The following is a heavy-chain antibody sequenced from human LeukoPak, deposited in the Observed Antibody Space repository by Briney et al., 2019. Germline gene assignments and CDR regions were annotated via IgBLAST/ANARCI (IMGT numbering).Heavy chain of an antibody. D-gene: IGHD3-16*02. CDR3: LLQMTYGELSDPDF. J-gene: IGHJ4*02. CDR2: SGTRSGTK. CDR1: GFTFSSYA. Sequence: GGSLRLSYAASGFTFSSYAMSWVRQAPGKGLEWVSSSGTRSGTKYYADSVMGRFTISRDSAMNSVSLQINSLRAEDTAVYYCLLQMTYGELSDPDFRGQGTLVTVSS. V-gene: IGHV3-21*01.